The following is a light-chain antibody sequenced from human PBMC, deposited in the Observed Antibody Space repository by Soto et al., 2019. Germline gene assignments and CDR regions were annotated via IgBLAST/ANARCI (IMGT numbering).Light chain of an antibody. CDR2: EVR. CDR1: SSDVGSYNY. J-gene: IGLJ1*01. Sequence: QSALTQPASVSGSPGQAITISCTGTSSDVGSYNYVAWYQQFPGKAPNLMIYEVRNRPSGVSSRFSGSKSGNTASLTISGLQAEDEADYYCISDTGTETSYVSGTRTKGTVL. CDR3: ISDTGTETSYV. V-gene: IGLV2-14*01.